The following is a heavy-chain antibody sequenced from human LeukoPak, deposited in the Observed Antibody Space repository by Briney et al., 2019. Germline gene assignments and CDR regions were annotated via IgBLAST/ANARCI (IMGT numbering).Heavy chain of an antibody. CDR2: IKQDGSEK. CDR1: GFTFSSYR. D-gene: IGHD5-18*01. J-gene: IGHJ4*02. CDR3: ARKGYSYGGFDY. Sequence: GGSLRLSCAASGFTFSSYRMSWVRQAPGKGLAWVANIKQDGSEKYYVDSVKGRFTISRDNAKNSLYLQMNSLRAEDTAVYYCARKGYSYGGFDYWGQGTLVTVSS. V-gene: IGHV3-7*01.